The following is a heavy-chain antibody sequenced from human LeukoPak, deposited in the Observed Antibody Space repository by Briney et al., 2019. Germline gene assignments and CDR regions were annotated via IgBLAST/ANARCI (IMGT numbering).Heavy chain of an antibody. V-gene: IGHV1-2*02. CDR3: ARDGEYGTGSYYRGCFDY. J-gene: IGHJ4*02. CDR1: GYSFTAFY. Sequence: ASVKVSCKASGYSFTAFYIHWVRQAPGQGHEWMWGIHARSGETNYAYKFRGRVTMTRDTSISTAYMDLGSLGSDDTAVYYCARDGEYGTGSYYRGCFDYWGQGILVTVRS. CDR2: IHARSGET. D-gene: IGHD3-10*01.